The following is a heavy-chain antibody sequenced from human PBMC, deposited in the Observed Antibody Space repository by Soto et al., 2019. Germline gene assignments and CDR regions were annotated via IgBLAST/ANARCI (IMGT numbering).Heavy chain of an antibody. Sequence: PSETLSLTCTVSGGSISSSSYYWGWIRQPPGKGLEWIGSIYYSGSTYYNPSLKSRVTISVDTSKNQFSLKLSSVTAADTAVYYCARPTGTTTVAALNDAFDIWGQGTMVTVSS. V-gene: IGHV4-39*01. CDR1: GGSISSSSYY. J-gene: IGHJ3*02. CDR2: IYYSGST. CDR3: ARPTGTTTVAALNDAFDI. D-gene: IGHD4-17*01.